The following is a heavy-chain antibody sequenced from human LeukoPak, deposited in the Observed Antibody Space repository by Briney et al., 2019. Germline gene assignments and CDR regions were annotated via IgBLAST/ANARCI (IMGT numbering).Heavy chain of an antibody. D-gene: IGHD4-11*01. Sequence: GGSLRLSCAASGFTFSNYWMTWVRQAPGKGLEWVANIKQDGSEKYYVDSVKGRFTISRDNAKNSLYLQMNSLRADDTAVYYCARDLDYPFDYWGQGTLVTVSS. CDR1: GFTFSNYW. J-gene: IGHJ4*02. CDR3: ARDLDYPFDY. CDR2: IKQDGSEK. V-gene: IGHV3-7*01.